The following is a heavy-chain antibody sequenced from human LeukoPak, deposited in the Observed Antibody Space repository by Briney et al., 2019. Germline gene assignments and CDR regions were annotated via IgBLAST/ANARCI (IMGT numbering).Heavy chain of an antibody. D-gene: IGHD3-10*01. Sequence: ASVKVSCKASGGTFISYAISWVRQAPAQGLEWMGGIIPIFGTANYAQKFQGRVTITADESTSTAYTELSSLRSEDTAVYYCARTDYYGSGPFDYGMDVWGQGTTVTVSS. CDR2: IIPIFGTA. CDR3: ARTDYYGSGPFDYGMDV. V-gene: IGHV1-69*01. CDR1: GGTFISYA. J-gene: IGHJ6*02.